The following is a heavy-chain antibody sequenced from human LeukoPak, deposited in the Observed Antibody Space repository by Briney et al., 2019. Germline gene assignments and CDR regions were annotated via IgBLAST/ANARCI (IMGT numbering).Heavy chain of an antibody. CDR1: GGSISSYY. D-gene: IGHD3-16*02. V-gene: IGHV4-59*01. J-gene: IGHJ4*02. CDR3: ARGDDYVWGSYRD. Sequence: PSETLSLTCTVPGGSISSYYWSWIRQPPGKGLEWIGYIYYSGSTNYNPSLKSRVTISVDTSKNQFSLKLSSVTAADTAVYYCARGDDYVWGSYRDWGQGTLVTVSS. CDR2: IYYSGST.